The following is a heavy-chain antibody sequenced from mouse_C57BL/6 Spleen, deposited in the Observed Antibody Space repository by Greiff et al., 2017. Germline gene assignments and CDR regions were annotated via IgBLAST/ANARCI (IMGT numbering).Heavy chain of an antibody. V-gene: IGHV1-52*01. Sequence: QVQLQQPGAELVRPGSSVKLSCKASGYTFTSYWMHWVKQRPIQGLEWIGNIDPSDSETHYNQKFKDKATLTVDKSSSTAYMQLSSLTSEDSAVYYGARIGDYYGSSFDYWGQGTTLTVSS. D-gene: IGHD1-1*01. CDR2: IDPSDSET. CDR1: GYTFTSYW. J-gene: IGHJ2*01. CDR3: ARIGDYYGSSFDY.